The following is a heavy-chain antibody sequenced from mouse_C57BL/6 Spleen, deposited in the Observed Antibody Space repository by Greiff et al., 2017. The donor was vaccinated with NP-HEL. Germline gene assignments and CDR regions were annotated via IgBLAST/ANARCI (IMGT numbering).Heavy chain of an antibody. Sequence: VKLMESGAELVKPGASVKLSCKASGYTFTEYTIHWVKQRAGQGLEWIGWFYPGSGSIKYNEKFKDKATLTADKSSSTVYMELSRLTSEDSAVYFCARHEDRVGREGYFDYWGQGTTLTVSS. D-gene: IGHD4-1*01. J-gene: IGHJ2*01. CDR3: ARHEDRVGREGYFDY. CDR2: FYPGSGSI. CDR1: GYTFTEYT. V-gene: IGHV1-62-2*01.